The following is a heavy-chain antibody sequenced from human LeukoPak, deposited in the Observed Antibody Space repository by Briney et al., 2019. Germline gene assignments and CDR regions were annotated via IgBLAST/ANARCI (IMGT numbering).Heavy chain of an antibody. D-gene: IGHD2-15*01. V-gene: IGHV1-69*04. Sequence: WASVKVSCKASGGTFSSYAISWVRRAPGQGLEWMGRIIPILGIANYAQKFQGRVTITADKSTSTAYMELSSLRSEDTAVYYCARDASPVAATPFNWFDPWAREPWSPSPQ. CDR2: IIPILGIA. CDR1: GGTFSSYA. CDR3: ARDASPVAATPFNWFDP. J-gene: IGHJ5*02.